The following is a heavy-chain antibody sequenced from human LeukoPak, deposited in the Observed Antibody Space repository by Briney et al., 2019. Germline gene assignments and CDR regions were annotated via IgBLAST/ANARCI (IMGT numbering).Heavy chain of an antibody. D-gene: IGHD1-14*01. V-gene: IGHV4-59*08. Sequence: SETLSLTCTASGATIGSYYWSWIRQPPGKGLEWIGHTHYSGDIKYSPSLKSRLTISVDTSNNEFSLVLTSVTAADTALYYCARQPGGTAAFDIWAQGTMVTVSA. CDR1: GATIGSYY. J-gene: IGHJ3*02. CDR2: THYSGDI. CDR3: ARQPGGTAAFDI.